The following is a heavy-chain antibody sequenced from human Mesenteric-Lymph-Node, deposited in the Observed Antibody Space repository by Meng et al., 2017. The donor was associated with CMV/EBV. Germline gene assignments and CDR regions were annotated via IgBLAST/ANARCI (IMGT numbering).Heavy chain of an antibody. CDR2: IYYSGST. Sequence: SETLSLTCTVSGGSIYSNSFYWAWIRQPPGKGLEWIGYIYYSGSTNYNPSLKSRVTISVDTSKNQFSLKLSSVTAADTALYYCAKDTSTHVWGYYGMDVWGQGTTVTVSS. J-gene: IGHJ6*02. V-gene: IGHV4-61*01. CDR3: AKDTSTHVWGYYGMDV. CDR1: GGSIYSNSFY. D-gene: IGHD3-16*01.